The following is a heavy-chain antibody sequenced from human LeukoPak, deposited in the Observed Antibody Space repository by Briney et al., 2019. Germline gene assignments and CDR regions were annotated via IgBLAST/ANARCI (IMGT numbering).Heavy chain of an antibody. CDR1: GGSISSYY. V-gene: IGHV4-34*01. CDR2: INHSGST. CDR3: ARTAYLKYSSGFNWFDP. D-gene: IGHD6-19*01. J-gene: IGHJ5*02. Sequence: SETLSLTCTVSGGSISSYYWSWIRQPPGKGLEWIGEINHSGSTNYNPSLKSRVTISVDTSKNQFSLKLSSVTAADTAVYYCARTAYLKYSSGFNWFDPWGQGTLVTVSS.